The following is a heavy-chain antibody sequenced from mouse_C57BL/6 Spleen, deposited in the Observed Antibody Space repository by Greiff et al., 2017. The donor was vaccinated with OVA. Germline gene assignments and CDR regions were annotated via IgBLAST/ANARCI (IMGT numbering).Heavy chain of an antibody. CDR1: GFTFSDAW. CDR2: IRNKANNHAT. D-gene: IGHD1-1*01. Sequence: EVKVEESGGGLVQPGGSMKLSCAASGFTFSDAWMDWVRQSPEKGLEWVAEIRNKANNHATYYAESVKGRFTISRDDSKSSVYLQMNSLRAEDTGIYYCTRNGYDYYGSIFDYWGQGTTLTVSS. CDR3: TRNGYDYYGSIFDY. V-gene: IGHV6-6*01. J-gene: IGHJ2*01.